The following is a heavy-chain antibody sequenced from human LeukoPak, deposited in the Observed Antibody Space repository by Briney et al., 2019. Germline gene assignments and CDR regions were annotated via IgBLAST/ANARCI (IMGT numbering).Heavy chain of an antibody. CDR2: IYYSGST. Sequence: SQTLSLTCTVSGGSISSGGYYWSWIRQHLGKGLEWIGYIYYSGSTNYNPSLKSRVTISVDASKNQFSLKLSSVTAADTAVYYCARGLSDIVVVVAPAGYDYWGQGTLVTVSS. CDR1: GGSISSGGYY. CDR3: ARGLSDIVVVVAPAGYDY. J-gene: IGHJ4*02. D-gene: IGHD2-15*01. V-gene: IGHV4-31*03.